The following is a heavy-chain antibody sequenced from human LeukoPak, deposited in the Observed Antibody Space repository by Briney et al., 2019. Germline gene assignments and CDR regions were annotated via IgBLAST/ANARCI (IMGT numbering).Heavy chain of an antibody. J-gene: IGHJ6*02. D-gene: IGHD3-10*01. CDR3: ASTLYGSGSYFGYYYGMDV. CDR1: GGSISSGDYY. CDR2: IYYSGST. Sequence: SETLSLTCTVSGGSISSGDYYWSWIRQPPGKGLEWIGYIYYSGSTYYNPSLKSRVTISVDTSKNQFSLTLSSVTAADTAVYYCASTLYGSGSYFGYYYGMDVWGQGTTVTVSS. V-gene: IGHV4-30-4*01.